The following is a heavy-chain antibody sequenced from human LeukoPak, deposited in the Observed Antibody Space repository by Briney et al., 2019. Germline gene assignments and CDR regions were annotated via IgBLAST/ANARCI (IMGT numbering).Heavy chain of an antibody. CDR1: GYTFTNYD. CDR3: ARVMITFGGVIVIGAFDI. Sequence: EASVKVSCKASGYTFTNYDINWVRQATGQGLEWMGWMNPNSGNTGYAQKFQGRVTITRNTSISTAYMELSSLRSEDTTVYYCARVMITFGGVIVIGAFDIWGQGTMVTVSS. J-gene: IGHJ3*02. CDR2: MNPNSGNT. V-gene: IGHV1-8*03. D-gene: IGHD3-16*02.